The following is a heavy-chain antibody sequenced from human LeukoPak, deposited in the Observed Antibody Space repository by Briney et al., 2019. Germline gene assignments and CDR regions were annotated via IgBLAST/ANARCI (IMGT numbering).Heavy chain of an antibody. V-gene: IGHV3-23*01. Sequence: PGGSLRLSCAASGFTFSSYAMSWVRQAPGKGLEWVSAISGSGGSTYYADSVKGRFTISRDNSKNTLYLQMNSLRAEDTAVYFCAKANGSSPYNWFDPWGQGTLVTVSS. CDR1: GFTFSSYA. CDR3: AKANGSSPYNWFDP. D-gene: IGHD1-26*01. CDR2: ISGSGGST. J-gene: IGHJ5*02.